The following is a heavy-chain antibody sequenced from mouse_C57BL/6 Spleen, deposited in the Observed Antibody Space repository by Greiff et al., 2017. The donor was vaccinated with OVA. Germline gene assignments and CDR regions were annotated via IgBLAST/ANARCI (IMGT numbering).Heavy chain of an antibody. CDR2: INYDGSST. J-gene: IGHJ1*03. CDR1: GFTFSDYY. Sequence: EVHLVESEGGLVQPGSSMKLSCTASGFTFSDYYMAWVRQVPEKGLEWVANINYDGSSTYYLDSLKSRFIISRDNAKNILYLQMSSLKSEDTATYYCARDHTDYWYFDVWGTGTTVTVSS. CDR3: ARDHTDYWYFDV. V-gene: IGHV5-16*01.